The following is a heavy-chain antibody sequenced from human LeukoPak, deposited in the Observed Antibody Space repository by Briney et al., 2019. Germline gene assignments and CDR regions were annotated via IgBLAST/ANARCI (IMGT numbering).Heavy chain of an antibody. CDR2: FIPIFGTA. Sequence: GASVKVSCKASGGTFSSYAISWVRQAPGQGLEWMGGFIPIFGTANYAQKFQGRVTITADESTSTAYMELSSLRSEDTAVYYCARDRGSHYYGSGSFDYWGQGTLVTVSS. J-gene: IGHJ4*02. CDR3: ARDRGSHYYGSGSFDY. V-gene: IGHV1-69*13. CDR1: GGTFSSYA. D-gene: IGHD3-10*01.